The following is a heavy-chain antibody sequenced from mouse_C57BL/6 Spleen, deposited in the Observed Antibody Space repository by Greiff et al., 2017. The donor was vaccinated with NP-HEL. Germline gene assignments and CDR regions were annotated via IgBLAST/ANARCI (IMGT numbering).Heavy chain of an antibody. CDR1: GYTFTSYW. D-gene: IGHD1-1*01. V-gene: IGHV1-59*01. Sequence: QVQLQQSGAELVRPGTSVKLSCKASGYTFTSYWMHWVKQRPGQGLEWIGVIDPSDSYTNYNQKFKGKATLTVDTSSSTAYMQLSSLTSEDSAVYYCAVYYGSSSDYWGQGTTLTVSS. CDR3: AVYYGSSSDY. CDR2: IDPSDSYT. J-gene: IGHJ2*01.